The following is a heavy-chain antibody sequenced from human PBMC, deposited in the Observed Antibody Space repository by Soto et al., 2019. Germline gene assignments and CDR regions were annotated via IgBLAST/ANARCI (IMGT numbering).Heavy chain of an antibody. D-gene: IGHD2-15*01. V-gene: IGHV1-3*01. Sequence: GASVKVSCKASGYTFTSYAMHWVRQAPGQRLEWMGWINAGNGNTKYSQKFQGRVTITRDTSASTAYMELSSLRSEDTAVYYCAMIKSASPATPMDFWHKGIPVT. J-gene: IGHJ6*03. CDR2: INAGNGNT. CDR3: AMIKSASPATPMDF. CDR1: GYTFTSYA.